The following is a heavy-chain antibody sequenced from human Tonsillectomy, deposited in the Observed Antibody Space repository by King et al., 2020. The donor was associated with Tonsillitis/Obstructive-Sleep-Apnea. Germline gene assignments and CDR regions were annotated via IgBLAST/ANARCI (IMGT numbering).Heavy chain of an antibody. V-gene: IGHV4-31*03. D-gene: IGHD4-17*01. CDR3: ARGDDYDNYFDY. CDR1: GGSFSSGGYY. J-gene: IGHJ4*02. Sequence: VQLQESGPGLVRPSHTLSLTGTVSGGSFSSGGYYWSWIRQHPGQGLEWIGNIYYSGITYYNPSLKSRVTITVDTSKKQFSMKLSSVTAADTAVYYCARGDDYDNYFDYWGQGTLVTVPS. CDR2: IYYSGIT.